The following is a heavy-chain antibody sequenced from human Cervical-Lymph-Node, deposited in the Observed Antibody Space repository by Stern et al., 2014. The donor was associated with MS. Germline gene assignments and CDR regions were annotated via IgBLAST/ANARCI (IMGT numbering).Heavy chain of an antibody. Sequence: VQLVQSGAEVKKPGESLKISCKASGNSFTNNWIGWVRQMPGKGLEWMGLIYPGDSDTRSSPSFQGQVTISADKSTRTAYLQWSGLKASDTAMYYCARHRGYHDFLVFSLALDIWGQGTMVIVSS. CDR1: GNSFTNNW. V-gene: IGHV5-51*01. CDR2: IYPGDSDT. D-gene: IGHD3-3*01. J-gene: IGHJ3*02. CDR3: ARHRGYHDFLVFSLALDI.